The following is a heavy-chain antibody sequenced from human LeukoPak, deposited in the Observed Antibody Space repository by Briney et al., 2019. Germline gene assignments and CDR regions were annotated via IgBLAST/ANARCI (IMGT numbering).Heavy chain of an antibody. V-gene: IGHV1-58*02. CDR2: IVVGSGNT. J-gene: IGHJ4*02. CDR1: GFTFTSSA. Sequence: GASVKVSCKASGFTFTSSAMQWVRQARGQRLEWIGWIVVGSGNTNYAQKFQERVTITRDVSTSTAYMELSSLRSEDTAVYYCAASSKISSVSIDYWGQGTLVTVSS. D-gene: IGHD6-13*01. CDR3: AASSKISSVSIDY.